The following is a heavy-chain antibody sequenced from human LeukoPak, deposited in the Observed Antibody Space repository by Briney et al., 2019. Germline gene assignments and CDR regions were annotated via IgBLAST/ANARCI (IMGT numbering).Heavy chain of an antibody. V-gene: IGHV1-2*02. CDR1: GYTFTDYY. CDR3: ARDPPGDSGLDY. Sequence: ASVKVSCKASGYTFTDYYIHWVRQAPGQGLEWMGWINPNGGGSSYAQNFQGRVTMTRDTSINTAYVDLNSLRSDDTAVYYCARDPPGDSGLDYWGQGTLVTVSS. D-gene: IGHD6-19*01. CDR2: INPNGGGS. J-gene: IGHJ4*02.